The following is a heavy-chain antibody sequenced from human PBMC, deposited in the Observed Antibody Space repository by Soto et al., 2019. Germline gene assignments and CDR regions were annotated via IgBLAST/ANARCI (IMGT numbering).Heavy chain of an antibody. CDR1: GASVSSGDYY. CDR2: ISHSGST. J-gene: IGHJ5*02. D-gene: IGHD2-15*01. V-gene: IGHV4-30-4*01. CDR3: VRDRVAVAVGDA. Sequence: QVQLQEWGPGLVKASQTLSLTCNVSGASVSSGDYYWSWIRQPPGKGLEWIGYISHSGSTYSNPSLRSRLAMSLDTSKNQFSLQVRSVTAADTAVYFCVRDRVAVAVGDAWGPGTLVTVSS.